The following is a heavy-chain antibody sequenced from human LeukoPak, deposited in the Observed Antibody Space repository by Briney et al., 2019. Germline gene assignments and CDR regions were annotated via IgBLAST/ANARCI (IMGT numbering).Heavy chain of an antibody. V-gene: IGHV4-31*03. D-gene: IGHD6-13*01. CDR3: ARCPYSSSWYVGEDY. J-gene: IGHJ4*02. CDR2: IYYSGST. Sequence: SETLSLTCTVSGGSIRSSYYYWGWIRQHPGKGLEWIGYIYYSGSTYYNPSLKSRVTISVDTSKNQFSLKLSSVTAADTAVYYCARCPYSSSWYVGEDYWGQGTLVTVSS. CDR1: GGSIRSSYYY.